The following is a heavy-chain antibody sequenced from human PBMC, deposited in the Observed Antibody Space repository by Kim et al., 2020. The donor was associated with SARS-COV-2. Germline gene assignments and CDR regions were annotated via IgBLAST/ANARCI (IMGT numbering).Heavy chain of an antibody. CDR3: ASHAYCTNGVCYDY. D-gene: IGHD2-8*01. V-gene: IGHV5-10-1*01. J-gene: IGHJ4*02. Sequence: SPSFQGHVTISADKSISTAYLQWSSLKASDTAMYYCASHAYCTNGVCYDYWGQGTLVTVSS.